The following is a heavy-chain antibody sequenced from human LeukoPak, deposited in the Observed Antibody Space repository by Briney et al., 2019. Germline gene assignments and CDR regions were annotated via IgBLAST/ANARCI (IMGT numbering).Heavy chain of an antibody. CDR2: INSDGSST. D-gene: IGHD3-22*01. CDR1: GFTFSSYW. V-gene: IGHV3-74*01. CDR3: ARDHHRRLYDSQARNTFDI. J-gene: IGHJ3*02. Sequence: GGSLRLSCAASGFTFSSYWMHWVRQAPGKGLVWVSRINSDGSSTSYADSVKGRFTISRDNAKNTLYLQMNSLRAEDTAVYYCARDHHRRLYDSQARNTFDIWGQGTMVTVSS.